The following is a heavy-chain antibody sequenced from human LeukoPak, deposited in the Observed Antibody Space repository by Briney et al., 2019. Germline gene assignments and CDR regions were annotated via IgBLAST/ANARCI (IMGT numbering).Heavy chain of an antibody. CDR3: ARDNPIGDRGWWFDP. V-gene: IGHV1-46*01. J-gene: IGHJ5*02. CDR1: GYTFTNHY. D-gene: IGHD1-14*01. CDR2: INPSGGST. Sequence: GASVKVSCKASGYTFTNHYMHWVRQAPGQGLEWMGLINPSGGSTLYAEKFQGRIIMTRDMSTATDYMELSSLRSEDTAVYYCARDNPIGDRGWWFDPWGQGTLVTVSS.